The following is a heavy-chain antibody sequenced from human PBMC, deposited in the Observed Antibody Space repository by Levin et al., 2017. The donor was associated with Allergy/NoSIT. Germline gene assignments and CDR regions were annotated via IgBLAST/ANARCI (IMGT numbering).Heavy chain of an antibody. CDR3: AKDNRGGFGELYFDY. D-gene: IGHD3-10*01. V-gene: IGHV3-43*01. CDR2: ISWDGGST. Sequence: GESLKISCAASGFTFDDYTMHWVRQAPGKGLEWVSLISWDGGSTYYADSVKGRFTISRDNSKNSLYLQMNSLRTEDTALYYCAKDNRGGFGELYFDYWGQGTLVTVSS. CDR1: GFTFDDYT. J-gene: IGHJ4*02.